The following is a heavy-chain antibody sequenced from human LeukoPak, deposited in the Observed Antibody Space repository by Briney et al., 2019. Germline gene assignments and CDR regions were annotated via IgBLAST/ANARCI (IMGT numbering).Heavy chain of an antibody. V-gene: IGHV3-30-3*01. CDR2: ISYDGSNK. D-gene: IGHD3-9*01. CDR3: ARVSTRMRYDILTGPTTFQH. CDR1: GFTFSSYA. J-gene: IGHJ1*01. Sequence: PGGSLRLSCAASGFTFSSYAMHWVRQAPGKGLEWVAVISYDGSNKYYADSVKGRFTISRDNSKNTLYLQMNSLRAEDTAVYYCARVSTRMRYDILTGPTTFQHWGQGTLVTVSS.